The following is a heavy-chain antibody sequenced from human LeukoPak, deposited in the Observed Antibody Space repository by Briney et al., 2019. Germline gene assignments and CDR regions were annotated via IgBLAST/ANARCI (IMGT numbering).Heavy chain of an antibody. CDR1: GGSISSYY. J-gene: IGHJ4*02. CDR2: IYTSGSP. Sequence: SETLSLTCTVSGGSISSYYWSWIRQPAGKGLELIGRIYTSGSPNYNPSLRSRVTISVDKSKNQFSLKLSSVTAADTAVYYCARGSSGWYYFDYWGQGTLVTVSS. CDR3: ARGSSGWYYFDY. D-gene: IGHD6-19*01. V-gene: IGHV4-4*07.